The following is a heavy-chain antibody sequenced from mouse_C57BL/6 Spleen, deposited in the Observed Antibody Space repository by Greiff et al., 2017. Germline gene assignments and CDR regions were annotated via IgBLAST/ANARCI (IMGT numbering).Heavy chain of an antibody. J-gene: IGHJ3*01. CDR2: IDPSDSYT. V-gene: IGHV1-69*01. D-gene: IGHD2-4*01. CDR1: GYTFTSYW. Sequence: QVQLQQPGAELVMPGASVKLSCKASGYTFTSYWMHWVKQRPGQGLEWIGEIDPSDSYTNYNQKFKGKSTLTVDKSSSTAYMQLSSLTSEDSAVYYCARSDEYDVAWLAYWGQGTLVTVSA. CDR3: ARSDEYDVAWLAY.